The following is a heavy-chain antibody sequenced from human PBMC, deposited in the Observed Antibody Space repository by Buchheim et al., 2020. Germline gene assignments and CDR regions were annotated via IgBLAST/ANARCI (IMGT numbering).Heavy chain of an antibody. J-gene: IGHJ4*02. CDR1: GGSISSYY. V-gene: IGHV4-59*08. D-gene: IGHD6-19*01. CDR2: IYYSGST. Sequence: QVQLQESGPGLVKPSETLSLTCTVSGGSISSYYWSWIRQPPGKGLEWIGYIYYSGSTNYNPSLKSRVTISVDTSKNQFSLKLSSVTAADTAVYYCARHVAVARHYFDYWGQRTL. CDR3: ARHVAVARHYFDY.